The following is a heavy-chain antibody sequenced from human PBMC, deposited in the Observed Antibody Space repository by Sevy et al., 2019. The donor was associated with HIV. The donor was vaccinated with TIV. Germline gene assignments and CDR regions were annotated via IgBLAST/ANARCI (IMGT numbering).Heavy chain of an antibody. V-gene: IGHV3-7*01. D-gene: IGHD6-13*01. J-gene: IGHJ4*02. CDR3: VRAIAAEASF. CDR1: GFSLNSYW. CDR2: IKQDGSVK. Sequence: GGYLRLSCAVSGFSLNSYWMSWVRQAPGKGLEWVANIKQDGSVKYYVDSVKGRFTISKDNARNLLYLQMNSLRAEDTALYYCVRAIAAEASFWGQGTLVTVSS.